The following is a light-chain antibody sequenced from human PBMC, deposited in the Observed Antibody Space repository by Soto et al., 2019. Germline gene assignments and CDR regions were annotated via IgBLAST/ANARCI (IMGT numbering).Light chain of an antibody. CDR1: ETNASY. CDR3: QQTYNPPRT. J-gene: IGKJ1*01. V-gene: IGKV1-39*01. Sequence: DIQMTQSPSSLSASVGDRVTITCRASETNASYLNWYQQRPGKAPKLLIYAASSLQSGVPSRFGGSGSGTDFTLTITSLQPEDFATYYCQQTYNPPRTFGQGTRL. CDR2: AAS.